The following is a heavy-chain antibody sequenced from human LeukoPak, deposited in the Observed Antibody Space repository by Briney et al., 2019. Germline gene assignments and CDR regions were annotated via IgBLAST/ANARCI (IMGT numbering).Heavy chain of an antibody. J-gene: IGHJ4*02. CDR1: GGSLGSYY. CDR2: ITQSGRT. Sequence: SETLSLTCAVYGGSLGSYYCSWVRQPPGKGLEWIGEITQSGRTNYNPTLKSRVTISLDTSKNQFSLNLISVAAADTAVYYCAPIFGGYSDFDSWGQGTLVTVSS. CDR3: APIFGGYSDFDS. V-gene: IGHV4-34*01. D-gene: IGHD3-3*01.